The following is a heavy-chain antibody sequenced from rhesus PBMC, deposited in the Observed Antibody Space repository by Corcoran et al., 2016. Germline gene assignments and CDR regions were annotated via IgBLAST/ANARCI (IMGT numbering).Heavy chain of an antibody. D-gene: IGHD5-24*01. V-gene: IGHV4-160*01. CDR1: GGSISSNY. CDR2: IYGSSGST. CDR3: ARSPIVGRVRSYFDD. J-gene: IGHJ4*01. Sequence: QVQLQESGPGLVKPSETLSLTCAVSGGSISSNYWSWIRQPPGKGLEWIGYIYGSSGSTYYNPSLKSRVTISTDASKNQFSLRLSSVTAADTAVYYCARSPIVGRVRSYFDDWGQGVLVTVSS.